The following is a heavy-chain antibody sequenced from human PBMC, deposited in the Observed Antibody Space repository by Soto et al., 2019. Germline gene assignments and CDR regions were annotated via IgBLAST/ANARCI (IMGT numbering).Heavy chain of an antibody. D-gene: IGHD5-18*01. Sequence: PGGSLRLSCGVSGFTFSRYWMSWVRQGPGRGLEWVATVNHDGGETYYLDSVKGRFTISRDNAKNSLYLQMNHLRDEDAAMYYCARDTGYGDYWGQGTLVTVSS. J-gene: IGHJ4*02. CDR2: VNHDGGET. V-gene: IGHV3-7*05. CDR1: GFTFSRYW. CDR3: ARDTGYGDY.